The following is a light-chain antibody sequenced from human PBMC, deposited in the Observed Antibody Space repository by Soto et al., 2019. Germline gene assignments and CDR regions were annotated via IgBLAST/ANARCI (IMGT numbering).Light chain of an antibody. CDR1: SSNIGADYD. CDR2: AST. CDR3: PSYDRNLIGSVI. V-gene: IGLV1-40*01. Sequence: QSVLTQPPSMSGAPGQRVVIPCTGSSSNIGADYDVFWYQQLPGTAPKLLIYASTNRPSDVPDRFSGYKSGTSASLAITGLQPEDGADYYCPSYDRNLIGSVIFGGGTKLTVL. J-gene: IGLJ2*01.